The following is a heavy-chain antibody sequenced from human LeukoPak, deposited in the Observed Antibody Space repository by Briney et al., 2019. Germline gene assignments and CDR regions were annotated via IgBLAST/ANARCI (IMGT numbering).Heavy chain of an antibody. D-gene: IGHD6-13*01. Sequence: PGGSLRLSCAASGFTISSNSMNWVRQAPGKGLEWVSSISSSSSYIYYADSVKGRFTISRDNAKNSLYLQMNSLRAEDTAVYYCARTLMGLGSCWYAHHYYGMDVWGQGTTVTVSS. V-gene: IGHV3-21*01. CDR3: ARTLMGLGSCWYAHHYYGMDV. CDR1: GFTISSNS. CDR2: ISSSSSYI. J-gene: IGHJ6*02.